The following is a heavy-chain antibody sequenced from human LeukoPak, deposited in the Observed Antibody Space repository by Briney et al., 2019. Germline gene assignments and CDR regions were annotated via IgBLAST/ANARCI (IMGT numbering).Heavy chain of an antibody. J-gene: IGHJ3*02. CDR2: ISYDGNNK. Sequence: GGSLRLSCAASGFTFSSYAMHWVRQAPGKGLEWVAVISYDGNNKYYADSVKGRFTISRDNFKNTLYLQMNRLRTEDTAVYYCAKKWSGDYDSSGVNDAFDIWGQGTMVTVS. V-gene: IGHV3-30*04. D-gene: IGHD3-22*01. CDR3: AKKWSGDYDSSGVNDAFDI. CDR1: GFTFSSYA.